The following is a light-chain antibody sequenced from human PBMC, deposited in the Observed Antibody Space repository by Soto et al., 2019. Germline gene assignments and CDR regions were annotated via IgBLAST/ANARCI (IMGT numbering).Light chain of an antibody. Sequence: EIVLTQSPGTLSSSPGERATLSCRASQSVRSNYLAWYQQKPDQPPRLLIYGTSSRATGIPDRFGGSGSGTDFTLIITRLEPEDFGVHYCQQYVSSPRTFGPGTKVEIK. V-gene: IGKV3-20*01. CDR3: QQYVSSPRT. CDR2: GTS. J-gene: IGKJ1*01. CDR1: QSVRSNY.